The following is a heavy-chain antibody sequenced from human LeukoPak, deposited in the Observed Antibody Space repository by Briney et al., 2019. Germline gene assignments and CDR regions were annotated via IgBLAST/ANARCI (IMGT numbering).Heavy chain of an antibody. CDR2: INPSGGST. J-gene: IGHJ4*02. CDR3: ARRDNGDYVLDY. Sequence: ASVKVSCKASGYTFTSYYTHWVRQAPGQGLEWMGIINPSGGSTSYAQKFQGRVTMTRDMSTSTVYMELSSLRSEDTAVYYCARRDNGDYVLDYWGQGTLVTVSS. V-gene: IGHV1-46*01. D-gene: IGHD4-17*01. CDR1: GYTFTSYY.